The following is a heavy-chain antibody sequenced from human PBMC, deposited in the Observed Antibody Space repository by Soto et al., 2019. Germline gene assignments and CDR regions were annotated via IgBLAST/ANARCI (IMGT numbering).Heavy chain of an antibody. CDR2: ISAYNGNT. Sequence: ASVKVSCKASGYTFTSYGISWVRQAPGQGLEWMGWISAYNGNTNYAQKLQGRVTMTTDTSTSTAYMELRSLRSDDTAVYYCAIVDIVLVPAAPANHYYYGMDVWGQGTTDTVSS. D-gene: IGHD2-2*03. J-gene: IGHJ6*02. CDR1: GYTFTSYG. CDR3: AIVDIVLVPAAPANHYYYGMDV. V-gene: IGHV1-18*04.